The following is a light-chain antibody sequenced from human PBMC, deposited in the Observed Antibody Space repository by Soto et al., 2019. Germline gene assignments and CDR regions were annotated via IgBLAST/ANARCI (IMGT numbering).Light chain of an antibody. CDR1: QSISSW. J-gene: IGKJ5*01. CDR2: KAS. Sequence: IQMTHSPSSLSASVGDRVTITCRASQSISSWLAWYQQKPGKAPKLLIYKASSLESGVPSRFSGSGSGTEFTLTISSLQPDDFATYYCQQYNSYSTFGQGTRLEIK. CDR3: QQYNSYST. V-gene: IGKV1-5*03.